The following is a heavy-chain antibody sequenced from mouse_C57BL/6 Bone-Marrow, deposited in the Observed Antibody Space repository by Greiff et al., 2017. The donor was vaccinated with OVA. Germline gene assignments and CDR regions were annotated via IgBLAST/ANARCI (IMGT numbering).Heavy chain of an antibody. CDR1: GFNIKDDY. J-gene: IGHJ2*01. Sequence: EVQLKESGAELVRPGASVKLSCTASGFNIKDDYMHWVKQRPEQGLEWIGWIDPENGDTEYASKFQGKATITADTSSNTAYLQLSSLTSEDTAVYYCTTAAYSNYYFDYWGQGTTLTVSS. V-gene: IGHV14-4*01. D-gene: IGHD2-5*01. CDR2: IDPENGDT. CDR3: TTAAYSNYYFDY.